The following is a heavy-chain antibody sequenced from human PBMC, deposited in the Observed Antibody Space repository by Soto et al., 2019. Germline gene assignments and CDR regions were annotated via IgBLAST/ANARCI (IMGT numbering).Heavy chain of an antibody. V-gene: IGHV4-34*01. CDR2: INHSGST. Sequence: SETLSLTCAVYGGSFSGYYWSWIRQPPGKGLEWIGEINHSGSTNYNPALKSRVTISVDTSKNQFSLKLSSVTAADTAVYYCARKTSIAARPGGMDVWGQGTTVTSP. J-gene: IGHJ6*02. CDR3: ARKTSIAARPGGMDV. D-gene: IGHD6-6*01. CDR1: GGSFSGYY.